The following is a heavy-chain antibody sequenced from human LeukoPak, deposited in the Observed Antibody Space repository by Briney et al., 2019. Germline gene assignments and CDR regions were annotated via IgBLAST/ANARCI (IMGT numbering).Heavy chain of an antibody. J-gene: IGHJ6*03. CDR1: GGSFSGYY. Sequence: SETLSLTCAVYGGSFSGYYWSWIRQPPEKGLEWIGEINHSGSTNYNPSLKSRVTISVDTSKNQFSLKLSSVTAADTAVYYCARHDSDCSSTGCYHYMDVWGKGTTVTVSS. CDR3: ARHDSDCSSTGCYHYMDV. V-gene: IGHV4-34*01. D-gene: IGHD2-2*01. CDR2: INHSGST.